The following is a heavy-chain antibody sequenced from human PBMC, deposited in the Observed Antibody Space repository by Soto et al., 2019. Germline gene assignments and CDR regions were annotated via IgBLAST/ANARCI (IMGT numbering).Heavy chain of an antibody. V-gene: IGHV3-23*01. D-gene: IGHD3-22*01. CDR1: GFTFNNYA. Sequence: GGSLRLSCAASGFTFNNYAMTWVRQAPGKGLEWVSVISGSGGSTHYADSVQGRFSISRDNSKNTVYLQMNSLGVEDTALYYCAKVIVVIADAGDYFDCLGHRTLFTVSS. J-gene: IGHJ4*01. CDR3: AKVIVVIADAGDYFDC. CDR2: ISGSGGST.